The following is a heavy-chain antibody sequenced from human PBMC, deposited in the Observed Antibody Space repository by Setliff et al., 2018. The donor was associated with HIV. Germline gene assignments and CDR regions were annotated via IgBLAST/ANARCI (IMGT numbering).Heavy chain of an antibody. Sequence: PGGSLRLSCAASGFTFSTYSMNWVRQAPGKGPEWISYISTSTRTIYYADSVKGRFTISRDNAKKSLYLQMNSLRAEDTAVYYCVRDVYTSNWYLNWFDPWGQGTLVTVSS. J-gene: IGHJ5*02. CDR1: GFTFSTYS. D-gene: IGHD6-13*01. CDR3: VRDVYTSNWYLNWFDP. V-gene: IGHV3-48*04. CDR2: ISTSTRTI.